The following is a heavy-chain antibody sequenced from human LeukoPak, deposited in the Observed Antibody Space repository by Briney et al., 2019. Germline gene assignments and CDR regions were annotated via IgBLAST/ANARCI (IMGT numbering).Heavy chain of an antibody. CDR3: TRRDSSVYYFDY. Sequence: GGSLKLSCAASGFTFSGSAMHWVRQASGKGLEWLGRIRSKANTCATAYAASVKGRFTISRDDSNNTAYLQMNSLKTEDTAVYYCTRRDSSVYYFDYWGQGTLVTVSS. D-gene: IGHD6-19*01. CDR2: IRSKANTCAT. CDR1: GFTFSGSA. J-gene: IGHJ4*02. V-gene: IGHV3-73*01.